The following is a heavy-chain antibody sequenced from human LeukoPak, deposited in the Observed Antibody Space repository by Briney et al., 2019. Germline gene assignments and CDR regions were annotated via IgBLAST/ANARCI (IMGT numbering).Heavy chain of an antibody. CDR2: IRYDGSNK. Sequence: PGGSLRLSCAASGFTFSSYGMHWVRQAPGKGLEWVAFIRYDGSNKYYADSVKGRFTISRDNSKNTLYLQMNSPRAEDTAVYYCAKVRGAVVAIYYFDYWGQGTLVTVSS. J-gene: IGHJ4*02. CDR3: AKVRGAVVAIYYFDY. D-gene: IGHD3-22*01. CDR1: GFTFSSYG. V-gene: IGHV3-30*02.